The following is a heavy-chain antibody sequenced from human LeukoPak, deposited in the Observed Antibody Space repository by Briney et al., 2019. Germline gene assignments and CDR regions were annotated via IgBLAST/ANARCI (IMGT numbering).Heavy chain of an antibody. CDR2: IYYSGST. CDR1: GGSISSSNYY. J-gene: IGHJ4*02. Sequence: PSETLSLTCTVSGGSISSSNYYWGWIRQPPGKGLEWIGSIYYSGSTYYNPSLKSRLTISVHTPKDQFSLKLTSVTAADTAVYYCARAVVVTAMWIVYYFDYWGQGTLVTVSS. CDR3: ARAVVVTAMWIVYYFDY. V-gene: IGHV4-39*01. D-gene: IGHD2-21*02.